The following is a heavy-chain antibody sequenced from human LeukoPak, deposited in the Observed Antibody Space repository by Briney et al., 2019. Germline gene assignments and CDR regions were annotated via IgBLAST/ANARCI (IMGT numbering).Heavy chain of an antibody. CDR3: ARGDYGDYYYYGMDV. CDR2: INPSGGST. V-gene: IGHV1-46*01. CDR1: GYIFTGYY. Sequence: ASVKVSCKASGYIFTGYYMHWVRQAPGQGLEWMGIINPSGGSTSYAQKFQGRVTMTRDTSTSTVYMELSSLRSEDTAVYYCARGDYGDYYYYGMDVWGQGTTVTVSS. J-gene: IGHJ6*02. D-gene: IGHD4-17*01.